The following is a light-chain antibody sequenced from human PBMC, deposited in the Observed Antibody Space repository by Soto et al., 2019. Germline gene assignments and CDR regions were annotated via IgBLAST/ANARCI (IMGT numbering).Light chain of an antibody. J-gene: IGKJ5*01. V-gene: IGKV1-39*01. CDR3: QQSYRNPPIT. CDR1: QSIRSY. CDR2: AAS. Sequence: DIQLTQSPSSLSASVGDRVSISCRASQSIRSYLNWYQQKPGKAPKMLIYAASNLQSGVPSRFSGSGSGADFTLTISSLQPEDIANYYCQQSYRNPPITFGQGTRLDIX.